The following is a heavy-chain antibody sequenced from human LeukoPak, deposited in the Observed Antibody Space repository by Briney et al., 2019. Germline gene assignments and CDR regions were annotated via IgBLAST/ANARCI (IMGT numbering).Heavy chain of an antibody. CDR3: ARARSGSGFY. CDR1: GFTFSSYS. D-gene: IGHD3-10*01. J-gene: IGHJ4*02. Sequence: GGSLRLSCAASGFTFSSYSMNWVRQAPGKRLEWVSYISSSGITIYYADSVKGRFTISRDNAKNSLYLQMNSLRAEDTAVYYCARARSGSGFYWGQGTLVTVSS. CDR2: ISSSGITI. V-gene: IGHV3-48*04.